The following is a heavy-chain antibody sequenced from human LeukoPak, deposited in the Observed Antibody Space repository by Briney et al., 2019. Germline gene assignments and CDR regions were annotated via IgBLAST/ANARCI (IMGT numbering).Heavy chain of an antibody. CDR2: ISGSGGST. J-gene: IGHJ4*02. CDR1: GFTFSNYA. CDR3: AKDDYGRPR. V-gene: IGHV3-23*01. Sequence: GGSLRLSCAASGFTFSNYAMTWVRQAPGKGLEWVSSISGSGGSTYYADSVKGRFTISRDNSKNTLYLQMNSLRAEDTAVYYCAKDDYGRPRWGQGTLVTASS. D-gene: IGHD4-17*01.